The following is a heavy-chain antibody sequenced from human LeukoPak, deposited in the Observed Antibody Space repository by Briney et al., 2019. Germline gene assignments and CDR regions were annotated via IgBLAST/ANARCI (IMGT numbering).Heavy chain of an antibody. D-gene: IGHD3-22*01. J-gene: IGHJ6*02. CDR2: IIPIFGTA. CDR3: ASMGSSGYNYYYGMDV. Sequence: ASVKVSCKASGGTFSSYAISWVRQAPGQGLEWMGGIIPIFGTANYAQKFQGRVTITADESTSTAYMELSSLRSEDTAVYYCASMGSSGYNYYYGMDVWGQGTLVTVSS. CDR1: GGTFSSYA. V-gene: IGHV1-69*01.